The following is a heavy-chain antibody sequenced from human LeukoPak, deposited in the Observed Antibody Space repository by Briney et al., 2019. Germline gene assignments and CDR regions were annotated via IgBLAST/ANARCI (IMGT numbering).Heavy chain of an antibody. Sequence: SVKVSCKASGGTFSSYAISWARQAPGQGLEWMGGIIPIFGTANYAQKFQGRVTITADGSTSTAYMELSSLRSEDTAVYYCARGPDSSGYYIFDYWGQGTLVTVSS. CDR1: GGTFSSYA. CDR2: IIPIFGTA. V-gene: IGHV1-69*13. D-gene: IGHD3-22*01. J-gene: IGHJ4*02. CDR3: ARGPDSSGYYIFDY.